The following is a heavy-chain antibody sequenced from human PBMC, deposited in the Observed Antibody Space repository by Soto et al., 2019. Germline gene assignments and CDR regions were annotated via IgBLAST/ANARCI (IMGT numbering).Heavy chain of an antibody. Sequence: HPGGSLRLSCAASGFTFTAYDMNWVRQAPGKGLEWVSYISSSGSDIFYTDSVKGRFTISRDNAKNSLYLQMNSLRAEDTAFYYCARDVYGSGSYYNGIRYYYGMDVWGQGTTVTVSS. J-gene: IGHJ6*02. CDR1: GFTFTAYD. V-gene: IGHV3-48*03. CDR3: ARDVYGSGSYYNGIRYYYGMDV. CDR2: ISSSGSDI. D-gene: IGHD3-10*01.